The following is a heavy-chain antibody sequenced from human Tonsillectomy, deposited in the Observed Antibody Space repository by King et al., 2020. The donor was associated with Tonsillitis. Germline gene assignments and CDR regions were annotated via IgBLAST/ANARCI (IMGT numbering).Heavy chain of an antibody. CDR3: ARQMSTLTAERNFDV. CDR1: GDSMTGYY. J-gene: IGHJ3*01. Sequence: QLQESGPGLVKPSETLSLTCTVSGDSMTGYYWSWIRQPPGKGLEWVGHVYYSGSTKYNPSLKSQVIMSVDTSKNEFSLRLSSVSAADTAVYYCARQMSTLTAERNFDVWGQGRMVTVSS. D-gene: IGHD3-16*01. CDR2: VYYSGST. V-gene: IGHV4-59*08.